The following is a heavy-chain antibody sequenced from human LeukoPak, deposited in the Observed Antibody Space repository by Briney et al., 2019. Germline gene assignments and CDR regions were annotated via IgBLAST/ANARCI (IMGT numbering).Heavy chain of an antibody. V-gene: IGHV3-30*03. CDR3: AIGRRATVTTGEFDY. CDR1: GFTFSSYG. CDR2: ISYDGSNK. D-gene: IGHD4-17*01. J-gene: IGHJ4*02. Sequence: GGSLRLSCAASGFTFSSYGMHWVRQAPGKGLEWVAVISYDGSNKYYADSVKGRFTISRDNSKNTLYLQMNSLRAEDTAVYYCAIGRRATVTTGEFDYWGQGTLVTVSS.